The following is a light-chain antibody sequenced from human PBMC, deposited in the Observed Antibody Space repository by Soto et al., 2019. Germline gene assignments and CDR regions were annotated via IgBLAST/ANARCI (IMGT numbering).Light chain of an antibody. Sequence: EAVLTQSPAILSLSPGERATLFCRASQSISRYLAWYQQKPGQAPRLLIYDASNRATGTPDRFSGSGSGTDFTLTINRLEPEDFAVYYGQQYGSSWTFGQGTKVDIK. CDR3: QQYGSSWT. V-gene: IGKV3-11*01. J-gene: IGKJ1*01. CDR2: DAS. CDR1: QSISRY.